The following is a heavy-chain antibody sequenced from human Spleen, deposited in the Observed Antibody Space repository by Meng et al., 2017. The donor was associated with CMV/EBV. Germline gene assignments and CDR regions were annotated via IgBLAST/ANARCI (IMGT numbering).Heavy chain of an antibody. Sequence: SGFTFNSAWRSWVRQAPGKGLEWVARVKSETDVGTTDYAEAVRGRFVISRDDSKNTVFLEMNSLKTEDTAVYYCTTGTGKSDFDYWGQGTLVTVSS. CDR2: VKSETDVGTT. V-gene: IGHV3-15*01. J-gene: IGHJ4*02. CDR3: TTGTGKSDFDY. D-gene: IGHD1-1*01. CDR1: GFTFNSAW.